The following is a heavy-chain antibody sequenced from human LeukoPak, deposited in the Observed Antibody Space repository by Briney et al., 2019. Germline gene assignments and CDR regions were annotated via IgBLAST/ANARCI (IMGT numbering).Heavy chain of an antibody. D-gene: IGHD2-15*01. CDR1: GFIFSSYS. Sequence: PGGSLRLSCAASGFIFSSYSMKWVRQAPGKGLEWVSYISSSSTTIYYADSVKGRFTISRDNAKNSLFLQMNSLRAEDTAVYYCARVLRYCSGGNCYSGGLGYMDVWGKGTTVTISS. CDR2: ISSSSTTI. V-gene: IGHV3-48*04. CDR3: ARVLRYCSGGNCYSGGLGYMDV. J-gene: IGHJ6*03.